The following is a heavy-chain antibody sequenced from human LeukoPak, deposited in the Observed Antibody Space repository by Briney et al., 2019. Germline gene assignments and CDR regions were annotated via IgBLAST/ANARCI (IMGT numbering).Heavy chain of an antibody. J-gene: IGHJ6*03. CDR3: ARETSGYDYGYYYYYYMDV. CDR1: GFTFSSYW. Sequence: GGSLRLSCAASGFTFSSYWMSWVRQAPGKGLEWVANIKQDGSEKYYVDSVKGRFTISRDNAKNSLYLQMNSLRAEDTAVYYCARETSGYDYGYYYYYYMDVWGKGTTVTVSS. V-gene: IGHV3-7*01. CDR2: IKQDGSEK. D-gene: IGHD5-12*01.